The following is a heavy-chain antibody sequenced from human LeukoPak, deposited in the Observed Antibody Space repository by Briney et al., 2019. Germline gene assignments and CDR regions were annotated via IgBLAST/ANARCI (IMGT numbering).Heavy chain of an antibody. V-gene: IGHV3-30-3*01. CDR1: GFTFSSYA. CDR3: ARDNIIVGAFDY. CDR2: ISYDGSNK. J-gene: IGHJ4*02. D-gene: IGHD1-26*01. Sequence: PGGSLRLSCAASGFTFSSYAMHWVRQAPGKGLEWVAVISYDGSNKYYADSVKGRFTISRDNSKNTLYLQMNSLRAEDTAVYYCARDNIIVGAFDYWGQGTLVTVSS.